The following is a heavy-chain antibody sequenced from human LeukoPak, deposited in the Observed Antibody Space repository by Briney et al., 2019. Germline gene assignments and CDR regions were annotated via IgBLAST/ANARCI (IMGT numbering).Heavy chain of an antibody. J-gene: IGHJ4*02. Sequence: ASVKVSCKASGDTFTTYDVNWVRQAPGQGLEWMGWLNTNSGNTGYVQKLQGRVTMTMNTSISTAYMELTSLTSEDTAVYYCARSTMGARRKYDYWGQGTLVTVSS. V-gene: IGHV1-8*01. D-gene: IGHD1-26*01. CDR3: ARSTMGARRKYDY. CDR2: LNTNSGNT. CDR1: GDTFTTYD.